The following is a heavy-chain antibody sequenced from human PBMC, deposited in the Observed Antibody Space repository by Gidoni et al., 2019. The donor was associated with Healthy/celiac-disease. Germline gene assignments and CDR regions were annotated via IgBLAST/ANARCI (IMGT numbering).Heavy chain of an antibody. CDR3: AREDAGGAGTYYYYGMDV. CDR2: ISYDGSNK. CDR1: GFTFSSYA. Sequence: QVQLVESGGGVVQPGRSLRLSCAASGFTFSSYAMHWVRQAPGKGLGWVAVISYDGSNKYYADSVKGRFTISRDNSKNTLYLQMNSLRAEDTAVYYCAREDAGGAGTYYYYGMDVWGQGTTVTVSS. D-gene: IGHD3-16*01. J-gene: IGHJ6*02. V-gene: IGHV3-30-3*01.